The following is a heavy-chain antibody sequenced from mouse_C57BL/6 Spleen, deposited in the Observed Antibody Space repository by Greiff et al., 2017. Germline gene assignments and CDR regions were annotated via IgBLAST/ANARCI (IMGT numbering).Heavy chain of an antibody. CDR1: GYTFTSYW. D-gene: IGHD1-1*01. CDR2: IDPNSGGT. J-gene: IGHJ4*01. CDR3: ARCTKRDAMDY. Sequence: QVQLKQPGAELVKPGASVKLSCKASGYTFTSYWMHWVKQRPGRGLEWIGRIDPNSGGTKYNEKFKSKATLTVDKPSSTAYMQLSSLTSEDSAVYDCARCTKRDAMDYWGQGTSVTVSS. V-gene: IGHV1-72*01.